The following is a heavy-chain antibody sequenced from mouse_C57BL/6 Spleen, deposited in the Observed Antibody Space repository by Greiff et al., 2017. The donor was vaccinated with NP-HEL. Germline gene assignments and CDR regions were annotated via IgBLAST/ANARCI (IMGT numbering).Heavy chain of an antibody. D-gene: IGHD2-1*01. CDR3: ARLRLLEGFAY. J-gene: IGHJ3*01. Sequence: DVKLQESGPGLVKPSQSLSLTCSVTGYSITSGYYWNWIRQFPGNKLEWMGYISYDGSNNYNPSLKNRISITRDTSKNQFFLKLNSVTTEDTATYYCARLRLLEGFAYWGQRTLVTVSA. CDR2: ISYDGSN. V-gene: IGHV3-6*01. CDR1: GYSITSGYY.